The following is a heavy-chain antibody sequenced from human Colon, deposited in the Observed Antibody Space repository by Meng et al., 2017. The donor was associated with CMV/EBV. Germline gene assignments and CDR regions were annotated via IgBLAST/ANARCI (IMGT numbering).Heavy chain of an antibody. Sequence: SCKSSGCPFSSSTLDCVRQAPVRGLEWLGGFIPQFSAATSAPRFQGRVTVTADESSSTVFMQLFSLTSGDSAVYFCARGGGLRWSHWGQGTPVTVSS. CDR3: ARGGGLRWSH. J-gene: IGHJ4*02. V-gene: IGHV1-69*01. CDR2: FIPQFSAA. CDR1: GCPFSSST. D-gene: IGHD6-13*01.